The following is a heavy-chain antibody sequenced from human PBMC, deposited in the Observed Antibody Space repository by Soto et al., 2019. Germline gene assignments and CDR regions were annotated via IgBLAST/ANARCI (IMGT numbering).Heavy chain of an antibody. CDR3: AKARAAAATAGNNWFDP. D-gene: IGHD6-13*01. CDR2: ISGSGGST. V-gene: IGHV3-23*01. CDR1: GFTFSTYA. J-gene: IGHJ5*02. Sequence: EVQLLESGGGLVQPGGSLRLSCAASGFTFSTYAMSWVRQAPGKGLEWVSAISGSGGSTYYADSVKGRFTISRDSSKNTLYLQMNSLRAEDTAVYYCAKARAAAATAGNNWFDPWGQGTLVTVSS.